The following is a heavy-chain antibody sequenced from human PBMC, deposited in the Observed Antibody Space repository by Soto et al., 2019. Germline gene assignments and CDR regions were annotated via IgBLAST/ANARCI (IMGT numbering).Heavy chain of an antibody. CDR2: IRNKANTYAT. D-gene: IGHD2-15*01. Sequence: EVQLVESGGGLVQPGGSLKLSCAASGFTFSGSAMHWVRQASGKGLEWVGRIRNKANTYATAYAASVKGRFTISRDDSKNTAYLQMNSLKTEGTAVYYCTSHSPEDMIRKWGQGTLVTVSS. J-gene: IGHJ4*02. V-gene: IGHV3-73*02. CDR1: GFTFSGSA. CDR3: TSHSPEDMIRK.